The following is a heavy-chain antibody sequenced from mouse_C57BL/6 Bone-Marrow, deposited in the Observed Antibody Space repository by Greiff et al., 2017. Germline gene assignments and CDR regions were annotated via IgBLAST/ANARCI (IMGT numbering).Heavy chain of an antibody. V-gene: IGHV1-62-2*01. CDR3: ARHGTTVVARYWYFDV. CDR1: GYTFTEYT. D-gene: IGHD1-1*01. Sequence: QVQLKESGAELVKPGASVTLSCKASGYTFTEYTIHWVKQRSGQGLEWIGWFYPGSGSIKYNEKFKDKATLTADKSSSTVYMELSRLTSEDAAVYFCARHGTTVVARYWYFDVWGTGTTVTVSS. J-gene: IGHJ1*03. CDR2: FYPGSGSI.